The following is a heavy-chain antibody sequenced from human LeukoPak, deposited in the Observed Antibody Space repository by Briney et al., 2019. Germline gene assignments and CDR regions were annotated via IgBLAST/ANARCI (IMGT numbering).Heavy chain of an antibody. J-gene: IGHJ4*02. CDR1: GFTVSTNC. CDR3: ARGSGWDFDY. D-gene: IGHD6-19*01. Sequence: GGSLRLSCAASGFTVSTNCMTWVRQAPGKGLEWVSFIYSGGSTYYADSVKGRFTISRDNSKNTLYLQMNSLRAEDTAVYYCARGSGWDFDYWGQGTLVTVSS. CDR2: IYSGGST. V-gene: IGHV3-66*01.